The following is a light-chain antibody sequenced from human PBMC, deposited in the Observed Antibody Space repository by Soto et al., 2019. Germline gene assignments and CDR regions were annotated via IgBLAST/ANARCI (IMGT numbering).Light chain of an antibody. V-gene: IGKV3-11*01. Sequence: EIVLTQSPVTLSLSPGDRATLSCRASQTVSPYLAWYQQKPGQAPRLLIYDASNRATGIPARCSGSGSGTDFTLNISCLEPEDIAVYYCQQRNNWPPNITFGQGTLLDIK. J-gene: IGKJ5*01. CDR3: QQRNNWPPNIT. CDR1: QTVSPY. CDR2: DAS.